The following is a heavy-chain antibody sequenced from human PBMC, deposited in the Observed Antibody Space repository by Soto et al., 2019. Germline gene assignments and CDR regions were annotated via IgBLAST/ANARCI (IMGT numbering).Heavy chain of an antibody. CDR2: INHSGST. Sequence: SETLSLTCAVYGGSFSTYYWSWTRQPPGKGLEWIGEINHSGSTNYNPSLKSRVTISVDTSKNQFSLKLSSVTAADTAVYYCAREDIVIVPAARQYYYYMDVWGKGTTVTVSS. D-gene: IGHD2-2*01. CDR3: AREDIVIVPAARQYYYYMDV. CDR1: GGSFSTYY. J-gene: IGHJ6*03. V-gene: IGHV4-34*01.